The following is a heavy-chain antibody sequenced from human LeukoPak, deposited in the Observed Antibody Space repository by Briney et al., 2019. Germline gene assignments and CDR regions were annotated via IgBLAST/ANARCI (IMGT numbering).Heavy chain of an antibody. D-gene: IGHD6-13*01. CDR1: GFTFTTXW. V-gene: IGHV3-74*01. CDR3: ARQQLEQGVYFDY. Sequence: GGSLRLSCVTSGFTFTTXWMXWVRQVPGXXXXXXSRLNGDGSSTIYADSXKGXFXXSRDNAKNTVYLQMNSLRVEDTAVYYCARQQLEQGVYFDYWGQGILVTVSS. CDR2: LNGDGSST. J-gene: IGHJ4*02.